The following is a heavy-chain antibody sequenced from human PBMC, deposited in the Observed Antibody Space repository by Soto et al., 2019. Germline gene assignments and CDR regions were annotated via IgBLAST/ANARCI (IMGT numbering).Heavy chain of an antibody. CDR3: ARGGGGYRHYGMDV. Sequence: QVQLVESGGGVVQPGRSLRLSCAASGFTFIGYAMHWVRQAPGKGLEWVAVISYDGGNKYYADSVKGRFTISRDNSKNTLYVQMNSLRAEDTAVYYCARGGGGYRHYGMDVWGQGTTVTVSS. V-gene: IGHV3-30-3*01. J-gene: IGHJ6*02. CDR2: ISYDGGNK. D-gene: IGHD2-15*01. CDR1: GFTFIGYA.